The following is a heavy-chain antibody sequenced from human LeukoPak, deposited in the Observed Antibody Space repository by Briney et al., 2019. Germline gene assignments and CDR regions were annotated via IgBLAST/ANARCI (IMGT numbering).Heavy chain of an antibody. J-gene: IGHJ6*02. V-gene: IGHV3-21*01. CDR2: ISSSSSYI. D-gene: IGHD3-3*01. Sequence: GGSLRLSCAASGFTFTTYNMNWGRQAPGKGLEWVSSISSSSSYIYYADSVKGRFTISRDNAKNSLYLQMNSLRAEDTAVYYCARAYYDFWSGYYTDYYYYYGMDVWGQGTTVTVSS. CDR1: GFTFTTYN. CDR3: ARAYYDFWSGYYTDYYYYYGMDV.